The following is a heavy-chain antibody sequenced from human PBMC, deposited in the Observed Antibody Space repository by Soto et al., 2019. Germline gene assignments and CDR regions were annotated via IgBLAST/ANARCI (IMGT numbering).Heavy chain of an antibody. CDR2: ISSGGDYI. CDR1: GLIFSNYG. Sequence: EVQLVESGGGLVKPGGSLRLSCTASGLIFSNYGMNWVRQAAGKRPEWVSSISSGGDYIDYADSVKGRLTISRDNANNILFLKLHSLGVEDTAFYYCAKAGEAGGVMGVWGQGTTVTVSS. CDR3: AKAGEAGGVMGV. D-gene: IGHD2-8*02. V-gene: IGHV3-21*06. J-gene: IGHJ6*02.